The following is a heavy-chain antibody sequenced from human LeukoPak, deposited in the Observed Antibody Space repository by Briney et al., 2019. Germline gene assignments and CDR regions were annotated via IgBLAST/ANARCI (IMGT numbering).Heavy chain of an antibody. Sequence: GGSLRLSCAASGFTFSSYWMSWVRQAPGKGLEWVANINQDGSEKFYVDSVKGRFTISRDNAKNSLYLQMSSLRAEDTAVYYCARDYYGSGSHYENWGQGTLATVSS. J-gene: IGHJ4*02. CDR1: GFTFSSYW. CDR3: ARDYYGSGSHYEN. D-gene: IGHD3-10*01. V-gene: IGHV3-7*03. CDR2: INQDGSEK.